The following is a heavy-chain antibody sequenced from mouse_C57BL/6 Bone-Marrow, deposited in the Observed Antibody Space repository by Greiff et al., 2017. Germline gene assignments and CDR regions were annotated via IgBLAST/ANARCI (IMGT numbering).Heavy chain of an antibody. V-gene: IGHV14-4*01. CDR2: IDPENGDT. CDR3: TTGQDWDWDGYLDH. CDR1: GFNIKDDC. J-gene: IGHJ2*01. Sequence: EVKLVESGAELVRPGASVKLSCTASGFNIKDDCMHWVKQRPDQGLAWIGWIDPENGDTEYASKFQGKATITAATSSNTAYLQLSSLTSEDTAVYYCTTGQDWDWDGYLDHWGQGTTLTVSA. D-gene: IGHD4-1*01.